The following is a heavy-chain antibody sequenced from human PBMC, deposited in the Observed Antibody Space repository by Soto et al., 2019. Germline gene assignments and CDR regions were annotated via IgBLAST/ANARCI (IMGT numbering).Heavy chain of an antibody. CDR2: IYHSGST. D-gene: IGHD2-21*02. V-gene: IGHV4-31*03. CDR1: GGSISSGGYY. CDR3: ARKSGDLLVFGY. J-gene: IGHJ4*02. Sequence: PSDTLSLTCHVSGGSISSGGYYWSWLRQHPGKGLEWIGYIYHSGSTYYNPSLKSRVTISVDKSKNQFSQKLSSVTAADTAVYYCARKSGDLLVFGYWGQGTLVTVSS.